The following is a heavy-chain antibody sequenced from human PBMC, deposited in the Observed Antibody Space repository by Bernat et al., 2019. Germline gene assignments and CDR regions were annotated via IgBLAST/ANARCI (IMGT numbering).Heavy chain of an antibody. CDR1: GFTFSSYG. J-gene: IGHJ4*02. CDR2: IWYDGSNK. V-gene: IGHV3-33*01. Sequence: QVQLVESGGGVVQPGRSLRLSCAASGFTFSSYGMHWVRQAPGKGLEWVAVIWYDGSNKYYADSVKGRVTIPRDNSKNTLYLQMNSLRAEDTAVYYCARDLAVAAADALDYWGQGTLVTVSS. CDR3: ARDLAVAAADALDY. D-gene: IGHD6-13*01.